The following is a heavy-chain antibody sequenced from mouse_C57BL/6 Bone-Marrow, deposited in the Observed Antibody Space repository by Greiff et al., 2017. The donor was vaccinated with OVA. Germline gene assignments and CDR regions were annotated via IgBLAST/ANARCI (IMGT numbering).Heavy chain of an antibody. Sequence: VQLQQSGAELARPGASVKLSCKASGYTFTSYGISWVKQRTGQGLEWIGEIYPRSGNTYYNEKFKGKATLTADKSSSTAYMELRSLTSEDSRVYFCARDHWYFGVWGTGTTVTVSS. CDR3: ARDHWYFGV. CDR1: GYTFTSYG. J-gene: IGHJ1*03. V-gene: IGHV1-81*01. CDR2: IYPRSGNT.